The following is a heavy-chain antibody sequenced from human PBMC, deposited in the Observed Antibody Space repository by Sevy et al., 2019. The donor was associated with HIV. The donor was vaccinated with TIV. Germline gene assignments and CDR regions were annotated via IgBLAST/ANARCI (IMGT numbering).Heavy chain of an antibody. D-gene: IGHD3-3*01. CDR1: GFTFSDYY. CDR2: ISSSGSTI. V-gene: IGHV3-11*01. J-gene: IGHJ3*02. CDR3: ARDGEATIFGVVRDALDI. Sequence: GGSLRLSCAASGFTFSDYYMSWIRQAPGKGLEWVSYISSSGSTIYYADSVKGRFTISRDNAKNSLYLQMNSLRAEDTAVYYCARDGEATIFGVVRDALDIRGQGTMVTVSS.